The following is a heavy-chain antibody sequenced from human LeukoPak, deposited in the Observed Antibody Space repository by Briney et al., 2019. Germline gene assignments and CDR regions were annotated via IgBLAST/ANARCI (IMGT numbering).Heavy chain of an antibody. Sequence: PGGSLRLSCAGARFTFSSYSMNWVRQAPGKGLEWVSTISRSGDTTYYADSVKGRFTISRDNSKNTVYLQMNSLRAEDTAIYYCAKDFWWFGELSPFDYWGQGTLVTVSS. D-gene: IGHD3-10*01. V-gene: IGHV3-23*01. CDR2: ISRSGDTT. J-gene: IGHJ4*02. CDR3: AKDFWWFGELSPFDY. CDR1: RFTFSSYS.